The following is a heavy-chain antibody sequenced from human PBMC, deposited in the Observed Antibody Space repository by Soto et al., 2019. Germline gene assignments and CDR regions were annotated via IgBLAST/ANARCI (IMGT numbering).Heavy chain of an antibody. CDR1: GFTFSSYA. J-gene: IGHJ3*02. D-gene: IGHD4-17*01. Sequence: GGSLRLSCAASGFTFSSYAMHWVRQAPGKGLEWVAVISYDGSNKYYADSVKGRFTISRDNSKNTLYLQMNSLRAEDTAVYYCARYKTTVTTYDAFDIWGQGTMVTVSS. CDR3: ARYKTTVTTYDAFDI. CDR2: ISYDGSNK. V-gene: IGHV3-30-3*01.